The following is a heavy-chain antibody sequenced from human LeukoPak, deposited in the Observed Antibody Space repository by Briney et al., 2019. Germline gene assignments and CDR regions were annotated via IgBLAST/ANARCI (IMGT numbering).Heavy chain of an antibody. CDR1: GFTFSSYS. V-gene: IGHV3-21*06. Sequence: GGSLRLSCAASGFTFSSYSLNWVRQAPGKGLEWVSCITSNIYTYYADSARGRFTISSDNSQNSVYLVMNSLRAEDTAVYYCARERDTSMVALDSWGQGTLVTVSS. CDR2: ITSNIYT. CDR3: ARERDTSMVALDS. J-gene: IGHJ4*02. D-gene: IGHD5-18*01.